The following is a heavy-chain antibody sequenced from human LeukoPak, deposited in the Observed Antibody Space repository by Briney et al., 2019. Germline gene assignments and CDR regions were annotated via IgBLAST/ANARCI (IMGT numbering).Heavy chain of an antibody. CDR1: GFTFSNYW. CDR3: VRDLILVWTPGDDFDH. Sequence: GGSLRLSCAASGFTFSNYWMHWVRQAPGKGLEWVSRINERASIISYADSVKGRFTISRENARNTLYLQMNSLTAEDTAVYYCVRDLILVWTPGDDFDHWGQGTLVTVSS. D-gene: IGHD3-16*01. J-gene: IGHJ4*02. CDR2: INERASII. V-gene: IGHV3-74*01.